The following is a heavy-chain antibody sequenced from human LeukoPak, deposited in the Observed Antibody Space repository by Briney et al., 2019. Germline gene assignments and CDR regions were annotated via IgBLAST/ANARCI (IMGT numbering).Heavy chain of an antibody. D-gene: IGHD2/OR15-2a*01. J-gene: IGHJ4*02. V-gene: IGHV4-39*07. CDR1: GDSISSTNSY. CDR3: ARGRRGNYFQDY. CDR2: MWFGATT. Sequence: SETLSLTCTVSGDSISSTNSYWGWIRQPPGKGLEWIGSMWFGATTSYDPSLKSRVTISIDPSKNQFSLKLSSVTAADTALYYCARGRRGNYFQDYWGQGTLVTVSS.